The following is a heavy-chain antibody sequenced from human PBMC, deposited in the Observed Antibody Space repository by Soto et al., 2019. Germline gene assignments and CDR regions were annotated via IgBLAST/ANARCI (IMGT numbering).Heavy chain of an antibody. CDR1: GFIFRSYG. Sequence: QVQLVESGGGVVQPGKSLRLSCAASGFIFRSYGVHWVRQAPGKGLEWVALISHDGTNAYYADAVKGRFTISRDNAKDTVYLQMNNLRAEDTAVYYCAKQGIEVAGTDYFDYWGQGALVTVAS. CDR3: AKQGIEVAGTDYFDY. J-gene: IGHJ4*02. D-gene: IGHD6-19*01. V-gene: IGHV3-30*18. CDR2: ISHDGTNA.